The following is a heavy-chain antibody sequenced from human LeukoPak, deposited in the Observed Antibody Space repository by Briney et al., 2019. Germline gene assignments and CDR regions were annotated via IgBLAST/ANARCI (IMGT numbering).Heavy chain of an antibody. J-gene: IGHJ4*02. CDR1: GDSISSGGYF. D-gene: IGHD2-2*01. V-gene: IGHV4-31*03. Sequence: SETLSLTCTVSGDSISSGGYFWSWIRQHPGKGLEWIGYIYYSGSTYYNPSLKSRLAISVDTSKNQFSLVLSSVTAADTAVYYCARVPAAIPSPDYWGQGTLVTVSS. CDR3: ARVPAAIPSPDY. CDR2: IYYSGST.